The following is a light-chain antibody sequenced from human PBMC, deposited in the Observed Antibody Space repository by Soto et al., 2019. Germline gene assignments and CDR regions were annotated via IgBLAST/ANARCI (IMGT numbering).Light chain of an antibody. Sequence: DIQMTQSPSTLSASLGDRVTITCRASQSISSWLAWYQQKPGKAPNLLIYKASSLESGVPSRFSGSGSGTEFTLTISSLQPDDFATYYCQQYNNYSPYTFGQGTKLEIK. J-gene: IGKJ2*01. CDR1: QSISSW. CDR3: QQYNNYSPYT. V-gene: IGKV1-5*03. CDR2: KAS.